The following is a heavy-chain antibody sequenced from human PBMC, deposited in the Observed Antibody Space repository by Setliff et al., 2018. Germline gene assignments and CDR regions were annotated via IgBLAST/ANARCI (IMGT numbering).Heavy chain of an antibody. CDR3: ARDPYCGGDCRKDL. J-gene: IGHJ5*02. CDR1: GYTFTSYD. D-gene: IGHD2-21*02. Sequence: ASVKVSCKASGYTFTSYDINWVRQATGQGLEWMGWMNPNSGNTGYAQKFQGRVTMTRDTSTSTAYMELRSLRSDDTAIYYCARDPYCGGDCRKDLWGQGTLVTVSS. CDR2: MNPNSGNT. V-gene: IGHV1-8*01.